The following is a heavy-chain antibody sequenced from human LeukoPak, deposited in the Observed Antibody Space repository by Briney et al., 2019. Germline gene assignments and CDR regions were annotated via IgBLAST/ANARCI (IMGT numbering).Heavy chain of an antibody. CDR1: GGSISSSSYY. CDR3: ARDKFLGGDYFRAFDI. Sequence: SETLSLTCTVSGGSISSSSYYWSWIRQPPGKGLEWIGYIYYSGGTDYNPSLKSRVTISLGTSKKQFSLKLRSVTAADTAVYYCARDKFLGGDYFRAFDIWGQGTMVTVSS. CDR2: IYYSGGT. J-gene: IGHJ3*02. D-gene: IGHD4-17*01. V-gene: IGHV4-61*01.